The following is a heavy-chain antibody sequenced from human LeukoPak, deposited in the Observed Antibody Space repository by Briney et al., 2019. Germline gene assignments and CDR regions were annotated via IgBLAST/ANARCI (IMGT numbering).Heavy chain of an antibody. CDR1: GFTVSSNY. CDR3: ARETPGYSSGWYSTWGYYFDY. D-gene: IGHD6-19*01. CDR2: IYSGGST. Sequence: GGSLRLSCAASGFTVSSNYMSWVRQAPGKGLEWVSVIYSGGSTHYADSVKGRFTISRDNSKNTLYLQMNSLRAEDTAVYYCARETPGYSSGWYSTWGYYFDYWGQGTLVTVSS. V-gene: IGHV3-53*01. J-gene: IGHJ4*02.